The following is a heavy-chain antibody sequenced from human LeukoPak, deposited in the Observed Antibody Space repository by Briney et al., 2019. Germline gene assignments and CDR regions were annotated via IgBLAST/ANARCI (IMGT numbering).Heavy chain of an antibody. V-gene: IGHV4-31*03. CDR1: GGSISSGGYY. Sequence: PSQTLSLTCTVSGGSISSGGYYWSWIRQHPGKGLEWIGYIYYSGSTYYNPSLKSRVTISVDTSKNQFSLKLSSVTAADTAVYHCAREPISGGNSVSWGQGTLVTVSS. D-gene: IGHD4-23*01. CDR2: IYYSGST. J-gene: IGHJ4*02. CDR3: AREPISGGNSVS.